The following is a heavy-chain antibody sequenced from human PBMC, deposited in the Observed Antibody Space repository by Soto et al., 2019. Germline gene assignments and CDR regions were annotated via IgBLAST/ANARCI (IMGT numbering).Heavy chain of an antibody. CDR1: GYTFTSYD. V-gene: IGHV1-8*01. Sequence: ASLKVSCKASGYTFTSYDINWVRQATGQGLEWMGWMNPNSGNTGYAQKFQGRVTMTRNTSISTAYMELSSLRSEDTAVYYCARDGLGDYAFDYWGQGTLVTVSS. D-gene: IGHD4-17*01. CDR3: ARDGLGDYAFDY. CDR2: MNPNSGNT. J-gene: IGHJ4*02.